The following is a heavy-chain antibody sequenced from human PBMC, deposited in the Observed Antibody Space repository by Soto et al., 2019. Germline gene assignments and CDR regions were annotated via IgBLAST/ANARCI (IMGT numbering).Heavy chain of an antibody. CDR3: ARGLNRGEFAYVNKVFAS. CDR2: MNPNSENA. CDR1: GYTFTSYD. D-gene: IGHD3-10*02. V-gene: IGHV1-8*01. Sequence: QVQLVQSGAELKTPGASVKVSCKAAGYTFTSYDINWVRQAPGQGLEWMGWMNPNSENAGYAQKFQGRLTMTRDTSINTAYMELTSLTFDDTAVYYCARGLNRGEFAYVNKVFASWGQGALVTVSS. J-gene: IGHJ4*02.